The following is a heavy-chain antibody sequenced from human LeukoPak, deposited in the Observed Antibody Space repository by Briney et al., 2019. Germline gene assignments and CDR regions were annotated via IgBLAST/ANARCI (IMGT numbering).Heavy chain of an antibody. D-gene: IGHD2-15*01. J-gene: IGHJ4*02. CDR3: AKVRLYCSGGSSCYYHPFDY. CDR1: GGSITSNH. CDR2: VHHSGGT. V-gene: IGHV4-4*02. Sequence: SETLSLTCTVSGGSITSNHWSWVRQPPGKGLEWIGQVHHSGGTSYNPSLRSRVTISIDKSENQFSLKLNSVTAADTAVYYCAKVRLYCSGGSSCYYHPFDYWGQGTLVTVSS.